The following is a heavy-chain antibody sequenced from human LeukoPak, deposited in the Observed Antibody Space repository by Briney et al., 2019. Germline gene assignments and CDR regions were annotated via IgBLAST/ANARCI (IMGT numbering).Heavy chain of an antibody. J-gene: IGHJ5*02. CDR1: GFTFSSYW. CDR2: IKQDGSEK. D-gene: IGHD2-21*02. V-gene: IGHV3-7*01. Sequence: GGSLRLSCAASGFTFSSYWMSWVRQAPGKGLEWVANIKQDGSEKYYADSVKGRFTISRDNAKNSLYLQMNSLRAEDTAVYYCARIYCGGDCYTNWFDPWGQGTLVTVSS. CDR3: ARIYCGGDCYTNWFDP.